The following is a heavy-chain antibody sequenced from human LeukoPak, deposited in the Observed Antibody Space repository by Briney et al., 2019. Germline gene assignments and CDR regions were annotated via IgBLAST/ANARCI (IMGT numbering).Heavy chain of an antibody. Sequence: PGGSLRLSCGASGFTFSDSWMSWVRQAPGKGLEWVANMNQDGSEKAYVDSVKGRFAISRDNARNSLYLQMSSRRAEDTAVYYCATYTHWVAGDVWGQGTTVTVSS. CDR1: GFTFSDSW. V-gene: IGHV3-7*01. CDR3: ATYTHWVAGDV. D-gene: IGHD3-16*01. CDR2: MNQDGSEK. J-gene: IGHJ6*02.